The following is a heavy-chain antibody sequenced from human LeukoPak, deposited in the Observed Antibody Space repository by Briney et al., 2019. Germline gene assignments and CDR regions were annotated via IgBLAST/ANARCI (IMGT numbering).Heavy chain of an antibody. CDR2: INSTAGST. D-gene: IGHD3-10*01. Sequence: ASVKVSCKTSGYTFTSYYIHWARQAPGQGLEWMGIINSTAGSTNYAQKFQGRVTMTRDTSTSTVYMELSSLRSEDTAVYYCARDLSLRGTMGFYYYGMDVWGQGTTVTVSS. V-gene: IGHV1-46*01. CDR3: ARDLSLRGTMGFYYYGMDV. CDR1: GYTFTSYY. J-gene: IGHJ6*02.